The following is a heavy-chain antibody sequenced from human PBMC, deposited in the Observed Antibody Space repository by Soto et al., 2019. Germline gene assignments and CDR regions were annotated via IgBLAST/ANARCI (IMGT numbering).Heavy chain of an antibody. V-gene: IGHV1-3*01. CDR1: GYTFTSYA. J-gene: IGHJ6*03. CDR2: INAGNGNT. Sequence: ASVKVSCKASGYTFTSYAMHWVRQAPGQRLEWMGWINAGNGNTKYSQKFQGRVTITRDTSASTAYMELSSLRSEDTAVYYCARVLGDHVAGYYYYYMDVWGKGTTVTVSS. D-gene: IGHD6-19*01. CDR3: ARVLGDHVAGYYYYYMDV.